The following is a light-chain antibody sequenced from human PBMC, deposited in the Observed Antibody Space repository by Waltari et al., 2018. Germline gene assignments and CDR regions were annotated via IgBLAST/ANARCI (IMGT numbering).Light chain of an antibody. Sequence: EIVLTQSPGTLSLSPGESATLSCRTSQGVTRALAWYQQKPGQAPRLLIYSASNRATGIPDRFSGSGSGTDFSLTISSLEPEDFAVYYCQHYLRLPVTFGQGTKVEVK. J-gene: IGKJ1*01. V-gene: IGKV3-20*01. CDR1: QGVTRA. CDR3: QHYLRLPVT. CDR2: SAS.